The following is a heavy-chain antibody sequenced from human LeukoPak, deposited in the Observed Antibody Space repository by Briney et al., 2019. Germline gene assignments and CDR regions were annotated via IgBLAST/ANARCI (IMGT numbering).Heavy chain of an antibody. Sequence: PSETLSLTCTVSGGSISSSSYYWGWIRQPPGQGLEWIGSIYYSGSTYYNPSLKSRVTISVDTSKNQFSLKLSSVTAADTAVYYCARLIYSSGFDYWGQGTLVTVSS. V-gene: IGHV4-39*01. D-gene: IGHD5-18*01. CDR1: GGSISSSSYY. CDR2: IYYSGST. CDR3: ARLIYSSGFDY. J-gene: IGHJ4*02.